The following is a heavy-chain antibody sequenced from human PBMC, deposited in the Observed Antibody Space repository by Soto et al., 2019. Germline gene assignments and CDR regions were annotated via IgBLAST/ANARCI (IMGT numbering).Heavy chain of an antibody. Sequence: AVKVSCKASGGPFGSDAITWVRQAPGQGLEWVGRIIPIFGTTNYAQNLQGRVTISADKSTLTSYMELHSLTSDDTALYYCARDRTDSGYYTNWLDPWGQGTQVTVSA. D-gene: IGHD3-22*01. CDR1: GGPFGSDA. CDR3: ARDRTDSGYYTNWLDP. CDR2: IIPIFGTT. J-gene: IGHJ5*02. V-gene: IGHV1-69*06.